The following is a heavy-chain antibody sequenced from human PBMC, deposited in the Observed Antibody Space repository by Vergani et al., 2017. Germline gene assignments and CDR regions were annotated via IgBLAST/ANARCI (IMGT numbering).Heavy chain of an antibody. D-gene: IGHD4-17*01. Sequence: QVQLVQSGAEVKKPGASVKVSCKASGGTFSSYTISWVRQAPGQGLEWMGRIIPILGIANYAQKFQGRVTITADKSTSTAYMELSSLRSEDTAVYYCARGRGYGDYYYGMDVWGQGTTVTVSS. CDR1: GGTFSSYT. J-gene: IGHJ6*02. CDR2: IIPILGIA. CDR3: ARGRGYGDYYYGMDV. V-gene: IGHV1-69*09.